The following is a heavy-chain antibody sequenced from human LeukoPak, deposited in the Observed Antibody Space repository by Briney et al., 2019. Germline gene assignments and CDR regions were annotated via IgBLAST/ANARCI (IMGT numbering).Heavy chain of an antibody. CDR3: ASGVWALS. D-gene: IGHD2-21*02. V-gene: IGHV4-39*01. CDR1: GDFITCNRYS. Sequence: PSETPSLTCTVSGDFITCNRYSWGWIRQPPEKGLEWIGAIYSSGSTYYNPSLQSRVTISVDTSKNQFSLRLSSVTAADTAVYYCASGVWALSWGQGTLVTVSS. J-gene: IGHJ5*02. CDR2: IYSSGST.